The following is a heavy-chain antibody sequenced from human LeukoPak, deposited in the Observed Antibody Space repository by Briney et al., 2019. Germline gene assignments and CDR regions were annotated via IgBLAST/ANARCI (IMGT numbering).Heavy chain of an antibody. CDR3: ARHRRDGRYSHAFDI. D-gene: IGHD5-18*01. V-gene: IGHV4-39*01. CDR1: GGSISSSSYY. Sequence: SETLSLTCTVSGGSISSSSYYWGWIRQAPGKGLEWIGTIHYRGSASYNPSLKSRVSIFVDTSKNQFSLKLSSVTAADTAVYYCARHRRDGRYSHAFDIWGQGTMVTVSS. J-gene: IGHJ3*02. CDR2: IHYRGSA.